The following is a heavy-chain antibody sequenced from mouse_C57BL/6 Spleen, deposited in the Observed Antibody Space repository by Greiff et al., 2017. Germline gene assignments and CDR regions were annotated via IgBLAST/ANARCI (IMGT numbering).Heavy chain of an antibody. CDR3: ASPLITTVVYFDY. V-gene: IGHV1-64*01. CDR2: IHPNSGST. CDR1: GYTFTSYW. D-gene: IGHD1-1*01. Sequence: QVQLKQPGAELVKPGASVKLSCKASGYTFTSYWMHWVKQRPGQGLEWIGMIHPNSGSTNYNEKFKSKATLTVDKSSSTAYMQLSSLTSEDSAVYYCASPLITTVVYFDYWGQGTTLTVSS. J-gene: IGHJ2*01.